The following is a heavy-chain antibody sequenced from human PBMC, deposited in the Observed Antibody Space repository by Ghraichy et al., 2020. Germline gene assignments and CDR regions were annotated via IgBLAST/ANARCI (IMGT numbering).Heavy chain of an antibody. CDR2: ISGSGGST. CDR3: AKPPVKALTGYYYPYYYGMDV. CDR1: GFTFSSYA. V-gene: IGHV3-23*01. D-gene: IGHD3-9*01. Sequence: LSLTCAASGFTFSSYAMSWVRQAPGKGLEWVSAISGSGGSTYYADSVKGRFTISRDNSKNTLYLQMNSLRAEDTAVYYCAKPPVKALTGYYYPYYYGMDVWGQGTTVTVSS. J-gene: IGHJ6*02.